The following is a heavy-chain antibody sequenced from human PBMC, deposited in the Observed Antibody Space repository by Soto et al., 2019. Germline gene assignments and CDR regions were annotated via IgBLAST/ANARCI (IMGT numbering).Heavy chain of an antibody. Sequence: PGGSLGLSCEASGFTFGDYAMHLVRQVPGKGLEWVSGINWNSGSIGYGDSVKGRFAISRDNAKNSLHLQMNSLNAEDTAFYYCVKDESINWYSGHFRHWGQGTLVTVSS. J-gene: IGHJ1*01. V-gene: IGHV3-9*01. CDR1: GFTFGDYA. D-gene: IGHD6-13*01. CDR3: VKDESINWYSGHFRH. CDR2: INWNSGSI.